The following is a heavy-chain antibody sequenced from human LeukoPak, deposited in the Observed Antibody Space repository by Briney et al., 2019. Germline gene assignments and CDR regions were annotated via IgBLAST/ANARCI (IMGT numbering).Heavy chain of an antibody. Sequence: PTGRSLRLSCAASGFTFSSYGMHCVRQAPGKGLEWVAVISYDGGNKYYADSVKGRFTISRDNSKTTLYLQMNSLRAEDTAVYYCATPTGLGYYYGMDVWGQGTTVTVSS. CDR2: ISYDGGNK. D-gene: IGHD1-14*01. V-gene: IGHV3-30*03. J-gene: IGHJ6*02. CDR1: GFTFSSYG. CDR3: ATPTGLGYYYGMDV.